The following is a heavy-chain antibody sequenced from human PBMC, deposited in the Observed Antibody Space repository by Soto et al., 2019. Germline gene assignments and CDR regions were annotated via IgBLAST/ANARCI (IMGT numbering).Heavy chain of an antibody. D-gene: IGHD3-16*02. J-gene: IGHJ6*02. CDR2: ISAYIGKT. CDR1: GYTFTSYG. Sequence: GASVKVSCKASGYTFTSYGISWVRQAPGQGLEWMGWISAYIGKTNYAQKLQGRVTMTADKSTSTAYMELSSLRSEDTAVYYCARALVKGLRLGELSTPRGGYNGMDVWGQGTTVTVSS. CDR3: ARALVKGLRLGELSTPRGGYNGMDV. V-gene: IGHV1-18*01.